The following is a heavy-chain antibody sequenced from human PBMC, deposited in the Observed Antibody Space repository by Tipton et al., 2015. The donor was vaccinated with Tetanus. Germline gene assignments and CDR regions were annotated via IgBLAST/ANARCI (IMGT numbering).Heavy chain of an antibody. CDR1: GGPISGGDYY. Sequence: LRLSCTVSGGPISGGDYYWSWIRQHPGKGLEWIGYIFYNGRTDSNPSLKSRVNISVDRSKNQFFLKLNSVTAADTAVYFCARAPVQGVGSGDWFDPWGQGTLVTVSS. V-gene: IGHV4-31*02. J-gene: IGHJ5*02. CDR3: ARAPVQGVGSGDWFDP. CDR2: IFYNGRT. D-gene: IGHD3-10*01.